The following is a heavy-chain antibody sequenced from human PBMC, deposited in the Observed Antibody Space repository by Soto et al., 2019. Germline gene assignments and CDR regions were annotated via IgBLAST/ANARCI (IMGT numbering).Heavy chain of an antibody. Sequence: QLQLQESGPGLVKPSETLSLSCTVSGGSISSSSYYWGWIRQPPGKGLEWIGSIYYTGSTYYNPALKSRVTMSVDTSENQFSLNLSSVTAADAAVYYCARIGGVVPAATSCYDYMDIGGKGTTVTVSS. J-gene: IGHJ6*03. D-gene: IGHD2-2*01. CDR2: IYYTGST. V-gene: IGHV4-39*01. CDR1: GGSISSSSYY. CDR3: ARIGGVVPAATSCYDYMDI.